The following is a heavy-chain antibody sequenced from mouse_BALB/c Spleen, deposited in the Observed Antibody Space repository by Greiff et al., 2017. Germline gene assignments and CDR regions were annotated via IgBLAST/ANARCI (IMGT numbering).Heavy chain of an antibody. CDR3: ARGGYGSSYVGAMDY. J-gene: IGHJ4*01. CDR1: GFTFSSYA. Sequence: EVQVVESGGGLVKPGGSLKLSCAASGFTFSSYAMSWVRQTPEKRLEWVASISSGGSTYYPDSVKGRFTISRDNARNILYLQMSSLRSEDTAMYYCARGGYGSSYVGAMDYWGQGTSVTVSS. CDR2: ISSGGST. D-gene: IGHD1-1*01. V-gene: IGHV5-6-5*01.